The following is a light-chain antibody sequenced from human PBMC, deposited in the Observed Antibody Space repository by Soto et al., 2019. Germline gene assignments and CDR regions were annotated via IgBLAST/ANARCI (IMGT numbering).Light chain of an antibody. CDR3: QQYYSYRPT. V-gene: IGKV1-8*01. Sequence: AIRMTQSPSSFSASTGDRVTIACRASQGISSYVAWYQQKPGKAHKLLIYAASTLQSGVPSRFSGSGSGTDFTLTISCLQSEDFATYYCQQYYSYRPTFGPGTKVDIK. CDR1: QGISSY. CDR2: AAS. J-gene: IGKJ3*01.